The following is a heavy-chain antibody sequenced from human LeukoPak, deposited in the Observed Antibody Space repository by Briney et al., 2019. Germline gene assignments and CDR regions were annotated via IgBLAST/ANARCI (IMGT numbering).Heavy chain of an antibody. CDR2: IGTAGDT. CDR3: ARDSYGSGFDY. V-gene: IGHV3-13*01. CDR1: GFTFSSYD. Sequence: GGSLRLSCAASGFTFSSYDMHWVRQATGKGLEWVSAIGTAGDTYYPGSVKGRFTISRENSKNSLYLQMNSLRAGDTAVYYCARDSYGSGFDYWGQGTLVTVSS. D-gene: IGHD3-10*01. J-gene: IGHJ4*02.